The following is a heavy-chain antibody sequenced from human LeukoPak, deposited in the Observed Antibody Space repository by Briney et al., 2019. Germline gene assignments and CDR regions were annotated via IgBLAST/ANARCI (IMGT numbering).Heavy chain of an antibody. J-gene: IGHJ4*02. Sequence: ASVKVSCKASGYTFTDYYMHWVRQAPGQGLEWMGWINPNSGGTNYAQKFHGRVTMTRDTSISTAYMELRRLRSDDTAVYYCARGDLDWNYVCDYWGQGTLVTVFS. V-gene: IGHV1-2*02. D-gene: IGHD1-7*01. CDR2: INPNSGGT. CDR3: ARGDLDWNYVCDY. CDR1: GYTFTDYY.